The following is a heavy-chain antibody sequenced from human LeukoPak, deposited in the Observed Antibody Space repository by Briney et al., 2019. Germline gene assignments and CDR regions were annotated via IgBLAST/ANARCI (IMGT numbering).Heavy chain of an antibody. V-gene: IGHV3-23*01. J-gene: IGHJ4*02. CDR3: AKSPPRIAAAGTGNDY. CDR2: ISRSGVAT. D-gene: IGHD6-13*01. CDR1: GFTFTSFA. Sequence: GGSLRLSCAASGFTFTSFAMSWVRQAPGKGLEWVSTISRSGVATYYANSVKGRFTISRDNSKNTVYLQMNSLRAEDTAVYYCAKSPPRIAAAGTGNDYWGQGTLVTVSS.